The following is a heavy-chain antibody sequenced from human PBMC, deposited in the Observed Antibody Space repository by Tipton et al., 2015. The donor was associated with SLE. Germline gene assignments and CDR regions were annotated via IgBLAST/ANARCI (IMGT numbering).Heavy chain of an antibody. CDR1: GGSFSGYY. V-gene: IGHV4-34*01. CDR3: ARVGVVTPFDY. Sequence: TLSLTCAVYGGSFSGYYWSWIRQPPEKALEWIGEINHSGSTNYNPSLKSRVTVSVDTSKNQFSLKLSSVTAADTAVYYCARVGVVTPFDYWGQGTLVTVSS. D-gene: IGHD4-23*01. J-gene: IGHJ4*02. CDR2: INHSGST.